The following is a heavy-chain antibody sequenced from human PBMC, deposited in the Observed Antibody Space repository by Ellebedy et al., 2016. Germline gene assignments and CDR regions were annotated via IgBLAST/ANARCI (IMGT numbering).Heavy chain of an antibody. V-gene: IGHV3-11*06. Sequence: GGSLRPSXTASGFIFRNYYMSWIRQAPGKGPEWVPYIGSSGDSDYGDSVKGRFTVSRDNAKNSLYLQMNSLRAEDTAVYYCARCPGYSGGDAFDIWGQGTMVTVSS. CDR2: IGSSGDS. J-gene: IGHJ3*02. D-gene: IGHD2-15*01. CDR1: GFIFRNYY. CDR3: ARCPGYSGGDAFDI.